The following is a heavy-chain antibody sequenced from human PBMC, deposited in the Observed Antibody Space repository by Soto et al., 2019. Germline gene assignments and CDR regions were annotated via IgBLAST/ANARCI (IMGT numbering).Heavy chain of an antibody. Sequence: GGSLRLSCAASGFTFSNSAMHWVRQAPGKGLEWVAVISYDGNNKYYADSVKGRFTISRDNSKNTLYLQINSLRAEDTAVYYCAKIPLLAYCGGDCHSDPRGQGTLVTVSS. V-gene: IGHV3-30*18. CDR2: ISYDGNNK. D-gene: IGHD2-21*02. J-gene: IGHJ5*02. CDR3: AKIPLLAYCGGDCHSDP. CDR1: GFTFSNSA.